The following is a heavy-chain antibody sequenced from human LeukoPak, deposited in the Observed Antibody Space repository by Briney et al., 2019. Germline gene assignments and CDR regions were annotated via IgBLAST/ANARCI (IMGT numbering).Heavy chain of an antibody. CDR2: IYHSGST. Sequence: SETLSLTCAVSGGSISSSNWWSWVRQPPGKGLEWIGEIYHSGSTNYNPSLKSRVTISVDKSKNQFSLKLSSVTAADTAVYYCATSYYYDSSGAYYWGQGTLVTVSS. D-gene: IGHD3-22*01. CDR3: ATSYYYDSSGAYY. J-gene: IGHJ4*02. V-gene: IGHV4-4*02. CDR1: GGSISSSNW.